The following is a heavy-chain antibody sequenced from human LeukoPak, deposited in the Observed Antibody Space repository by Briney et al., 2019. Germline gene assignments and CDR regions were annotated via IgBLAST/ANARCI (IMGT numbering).Heavy chain of an antibody. J-gene: IGHJ4*02. V-gene: IGHV3-15*01. CDR3: AKGTVGAYEIDY. Sequence: GGSLRLSCAASGFSFMNAWMIWVRQAPGKGLEWVGRIKSNADGGTPDYAAPARGRFTISRNDSKNTLYLQMNSLRTEDTAVYYCAKGTVGAYEIDYWGQGTLVTVSS. CDR2: IKSNADGGTP. D-gene: IGHD1-26*01. CDR1: GFSFMNAW.